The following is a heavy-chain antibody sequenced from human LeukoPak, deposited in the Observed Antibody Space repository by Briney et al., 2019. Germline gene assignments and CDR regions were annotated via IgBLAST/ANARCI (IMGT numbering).Heavy chain of an antibody. CDR3: ARGQTLTF. CDR1: GFTFSSYG. J-gene: IGHJ4*02. V-gene: IGHV3-23*01. D-gene: IGHD2-21*01. CDR2: ISGSGGST. Sequence: GGSLRLSCAASGFTFSSYGMSWVRQAPGKGLEWVSAISGSGGSTYYADSVKGRFTISRDNSKNTLYLQMNSLRAEDTGVYFCARGQTLTFRGQGTLVTASS.